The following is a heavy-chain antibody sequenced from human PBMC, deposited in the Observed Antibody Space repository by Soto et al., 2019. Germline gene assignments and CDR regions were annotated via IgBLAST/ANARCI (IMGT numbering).Heavy chain of an antibody. CDR3: ARDPGSTVTTDAFDI. V-gene: IGHV3-30-3*01. CDR1: GFTFSSYA. J-gene: IGHJ3*02. Sequence: GGSLRLSCAASGFTFSSYAMHWVRQAPGKGLEWVAVISYDGSNKYYADSVKGRFTISRDKSKNTLYLQMNSLRAEDTAVYYCARDPGSTVTTDAFDIWGQGTMVTVSS. D-gene: IGHD4-4*01. CDR2: ISYDGSNK.